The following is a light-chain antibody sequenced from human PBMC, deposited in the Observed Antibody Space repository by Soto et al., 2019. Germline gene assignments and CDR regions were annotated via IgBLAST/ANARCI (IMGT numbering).Light chain of an antibody. J-gene: IGKJ3*01. Sequence: EIVLTQSPGTLSLSPGERATLSCRASQSVSSSYLAWYQQKPGQAPRLLIYGASSMATGIPDRFSGSGSGTDCTLTISRLEPEDFAVYYCQQYGSSLVTFGPGNKVDIK. V-gene: IGKV3-20*01. CDR3: QQYGSSLVT. CDR1: QSVSSSY. CDR2: GAS.